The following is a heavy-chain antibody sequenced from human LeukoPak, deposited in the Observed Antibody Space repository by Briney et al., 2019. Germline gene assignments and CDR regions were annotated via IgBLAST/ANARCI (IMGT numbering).Heavy chain of an antibody. CDR2: ISGSGRTT. V-gene: IGHV3-23*01. Sequence: QPGGSLRLSCAASGFTFSSYAMTWVRQAPGKGLEWVSAISGSGRTTFYADSVKGRFTISRDNSKNTLYLQMNSLRAEDTAIYYCVQTHYNPYYFEYWGQGTLVTVSS. CDR3: VQTHYNPYYFEY. CDR1: GFTFSSYA. J-gene: IGHJ4*02. D-gene: IGHD5-24*01.